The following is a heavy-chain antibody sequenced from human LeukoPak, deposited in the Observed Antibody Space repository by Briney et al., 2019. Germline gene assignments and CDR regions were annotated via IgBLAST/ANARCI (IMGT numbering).Heavy chain of an antibody. D-gene: IGHD6-19*01. CDR2: FIPVFGPA. J-gene: IGHJ4*02. V-gene: IGHV1-69*13. CDR3: ARAGEVYNSGSYLEY. Sequence: SVKVSCKASGGTFSNYAVSWVRQAAGQGLEWMGGFIPVFGPANYAQKFQGRVTITADESTSTAYMGLSSLRSEDTAVYYCARAGEVYNSGSYLEYWGQGTLVTVSS. CDR1: GGTFSNYA.